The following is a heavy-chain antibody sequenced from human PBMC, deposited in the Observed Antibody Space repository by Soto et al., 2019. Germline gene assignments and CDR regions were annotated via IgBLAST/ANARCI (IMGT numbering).Heavy chain of an antibody. CDR1: GGSFSGYY. CDR3: ARDPGSGYDTYYYYMDV. CDR2: INHSGST. Sequence: SETLSLTFAVYGGSFSGYYWSWIRQPPGKGLEWIGEINHSGSTNYNPSLKSRVTISVDTSKNQFSLKLSSVTAADTAVYYCARDPGSGYDTYYYYMDVWGKGTTVTVSS. D-gene: IGHD5-12*01. V-gene: IGHV4-34*01. J-gene: IGHJ6*03.